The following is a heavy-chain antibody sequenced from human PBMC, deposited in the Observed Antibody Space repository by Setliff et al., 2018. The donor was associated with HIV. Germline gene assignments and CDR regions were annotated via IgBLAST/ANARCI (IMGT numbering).Heavy chain of an antibody. V-gene: IGHV5-51*01. J-gene: IGHJ4*02. Sequence: GESLKISCKGSGYSFTNYWIGWVRQKPGKGLEWMGIIYPGDSDTKYSPSFQGQVTISADQSINTAYLQWSSLEASDTAMYYCARVISEVTTFDYWGQGTLVTAPQ. CDR2: IYPGDSDT. D-gene: IGHD4-17*01. CDR1: GYSFTNYW. CDR3: ARVISEVTTFDY.